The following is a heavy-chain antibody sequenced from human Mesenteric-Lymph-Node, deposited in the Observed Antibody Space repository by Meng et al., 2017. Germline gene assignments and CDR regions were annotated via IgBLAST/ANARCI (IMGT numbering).Heavy chain of an antibody. CDR2: INTKTDGATA. Sequence: GGSLRLSCAASGFTFSRAYMTWVRQTPGMGLEWVGRINTKTDGATAEYAAAVKGRFTISRDDSNNTLYLQLSSLKTEDTAVYYCSTMGASRQFNYWGQGTLVTVSS. D-gene: IGHD3-16*01. CDR1: GFTFSRAY. CDR3: STMGASRQFNY. J-gene: IGHJ4*02. V-gene: IGHV3-15*01.